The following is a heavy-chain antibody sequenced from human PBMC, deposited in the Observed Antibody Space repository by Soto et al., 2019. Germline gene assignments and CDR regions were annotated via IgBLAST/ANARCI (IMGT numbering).Heavy chain of an antibody. CDR2: INPNSGAT. V-gene: IGHV1-2*02. J-gene: IGHJ6*02. Sequence: GASVKVSCKASGYMFTGYSMHWVRQAPGQGLEWMGWINPNSGATNYAQKFQGRVTLTRDLPTSTAYMELSRLRSDDTAVYYCAREVTMVRGARVYGMDVWGQGTTVTSP. CDR3: AREVTMVRGARVYGMDV. D-gene: IGHD3-10*01. CDR1: GYMFTGYS.